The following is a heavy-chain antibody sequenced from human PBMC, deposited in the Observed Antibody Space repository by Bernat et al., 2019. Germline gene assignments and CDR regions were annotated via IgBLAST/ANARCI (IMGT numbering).Heavy chain of an antibody. Sequence: QVQLVESGGGVVQPGRSLRLSCAASGFTFSSYGMHWVRQAPGKGLEWVAVIWYDGSNKYYADSVKGRFTISRDNSKNTLYPQMNSLRAEDTAVYYCARDPGVVVVAATNAFDIWGQGTMVTVSS. CDR3: ARDPGVVVVAATNAFDI. J-gene: IGHJ3*02. CDR1: GFTFSSYG. D-gene: IGHD2-15*01. V-gene: IGHV3-33*01. CDR2: IWYDGSNK.